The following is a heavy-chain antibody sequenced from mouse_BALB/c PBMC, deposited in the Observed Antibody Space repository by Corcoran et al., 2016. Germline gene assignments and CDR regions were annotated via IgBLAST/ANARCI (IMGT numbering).Heavy chain of an antibody. CDR3: ARSNDY. J-gene: IGHJ2*01. V-gene: IGHV14-3*02. Sequence: EVQLQQYRAELVKPGAAVKLSCTASGFNIKDTYMHWVKQRPEQGLEWIGRIDPANGNTKYDTKFQGKATITAETSSNTAYLQLSSLTSEDTAVYYCARSNDYWGQGTTLTVSA. CDR2: IDPANGNT. CDR1: GFNIKDTY.